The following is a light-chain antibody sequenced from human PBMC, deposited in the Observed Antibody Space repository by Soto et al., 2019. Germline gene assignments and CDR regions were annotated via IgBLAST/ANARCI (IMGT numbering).Light chain of an antibody. Sequence: SYELTQPSSVSVSPGQTARITCSGHILAKKYARWFQQKAGQAPLLVIYKDSERPSRISERFSGSSSGTTVTLTISGARFEDESDYYGYSADDNNWVFCGGTKLTVL. V-gene: IGLV3-27*01. CDR3: YSADDNNWV. CDR2: KDS. J-gene: IGLJ3*02. CDR1: ILAKKY.